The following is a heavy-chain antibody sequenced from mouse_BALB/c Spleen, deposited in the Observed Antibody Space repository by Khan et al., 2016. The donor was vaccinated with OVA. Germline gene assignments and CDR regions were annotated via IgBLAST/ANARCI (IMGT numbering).Heavy chain of an antibody. V-gene: IGHV1-87*01. J-gene: IGHJ2*01. Sequence: QVQLQQSGAELARPGASVKLSCKASGYTFASYWIQWVKQRPGQGLEWIGAIYPGDGYTQYNQNFKDKATLTADKSSSTAYMQLSTLASEDSAVYNCARYRSWEENWGQCTTLTVSS. D-gene: IGHD2-14*01. CDR2: IYPGDGYT. CDR3: ARYRSWEEN. CDR1: GYTFASYW.